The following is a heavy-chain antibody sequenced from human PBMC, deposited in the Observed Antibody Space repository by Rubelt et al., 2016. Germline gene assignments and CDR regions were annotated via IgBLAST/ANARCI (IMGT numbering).Heavy chain of an antibody. CDR2: TSYSGST. CDR3: VRTGRVGRVVDY. Sequence: QLQLQESGPGLVKPSETLSLTCTVSGGSLSSSAYYWGWIRQPPGKGLEWIGSTSYSGSTYYNPSLKSRVTISVDTPNNQWSVKVGLVDTAHTAVYYCVRTGRVGRVVDYWGQGTLVTVSS. CDR1: GGSLSSSAYY. V-gene: IGHV4-39*01. J-gene: IGHJ4*02. D-gene: IGHD1-26*01.